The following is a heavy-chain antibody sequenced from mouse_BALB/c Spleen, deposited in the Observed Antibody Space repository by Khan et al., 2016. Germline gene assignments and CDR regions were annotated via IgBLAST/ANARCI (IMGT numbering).Heavy chain of an antibody. CDR2: IWAGGST. V-gene: IGHV2-9*02. CDR3: ARVDQDFDAWCAS. J-gene: IGHJ3*01. Sequence: QVQLKESGPGLVAPSQSLSITCTVPGFSLTNSGVHWVRQPPRKGLDWLGVIWAGGSTDYNSALMSRLSITSDTTQNQVFLKMNSLQTDDTARYYSARVDQDFDAWCASWGQGTLVTVSA. CDR1: GFSLTNSG.